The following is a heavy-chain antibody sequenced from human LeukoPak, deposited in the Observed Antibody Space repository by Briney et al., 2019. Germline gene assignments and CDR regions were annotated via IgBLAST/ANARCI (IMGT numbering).Heavy chain of an antibody. D-gene: IGHD6-19*01. CDR1: GGTFRSYA. CDR3: ATYQEGYSSGWYYFDY. Sequence: GSSVKVSCKASGGTFRSYAIRWARQAPGHGIEWMGGIIPIFGTANCAQKFQGRVTITADESTSTAYMELSSLRSEDTAVYYCATYQEGYSSGWYYFDYWGQGTLVTVSS. J-gene: IGHJ4*02. CDR2: IIPIFGTA. V-gene: IGHV1-69*01.